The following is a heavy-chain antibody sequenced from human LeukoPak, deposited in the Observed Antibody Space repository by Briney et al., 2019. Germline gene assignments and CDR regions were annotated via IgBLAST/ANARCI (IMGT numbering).Heavy chain of an antibody. CDR3: ARDRTPESSLANYGLDV. CDR1: VFFFSNYE. D-gene: IGHD1-14*01. V-gene: IGHV3-48*03. Sequence: PGGSLRLSRVRSVFFFSNYEVNGVHQAPGRGVEWLSYTTGSGGSTHYADSVSGRFTVSRDNAKDSLYLHMNSLRVEDTAVYYCARDRTPESSLANYGLDVWGQGTTVTVSS. CDR2: TTGSGGST. J-gene: IGHJ6*02.